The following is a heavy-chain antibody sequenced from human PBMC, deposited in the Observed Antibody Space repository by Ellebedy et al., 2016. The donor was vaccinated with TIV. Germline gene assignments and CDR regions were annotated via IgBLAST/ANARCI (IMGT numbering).Heavy chain of an antibody. V-gene: IGHV3-13*01. CDR3: ARASPSLWRGITTGDFDI. CDR2: IGTTGDT. J-gene: IGHJ3*02. CDR1: GFSFSNFD. Sequence: PGGSLRLSCAVSGFSFSNFDMHWVRQTTGKGLEWVSAIGTTGDTYYPISLKGRFTISREDAKSSLYLRMNNLRAGDTAVYYCARASPSLWRGITTGDFDIWGQGTMVTVSS. D-gene: IGHD3-3*01.